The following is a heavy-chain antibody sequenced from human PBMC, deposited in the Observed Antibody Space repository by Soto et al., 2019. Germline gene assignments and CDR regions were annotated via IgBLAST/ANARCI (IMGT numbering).Heavy chain of an antibody. D-gene: IGHD2-2*01. Sequence: EASVKVSCKASGYTFSSYGISWVRQAPGQGLEWMGWISAYNGNTNYAQKLQGRVTMTTDTSTSTAYMELRSLRSDDTAVYYCARVNGYCSIPKCFVVRSYTMYVWSQGTTVTVSS. V-gene: IGHV1-18*01. CDR2: ISAYNGNT. CDR1: GYTFSSYG. CDR3: ARVNGYCSIPKCFVVRSYTMYV. J-gene: IGHJ6*02.